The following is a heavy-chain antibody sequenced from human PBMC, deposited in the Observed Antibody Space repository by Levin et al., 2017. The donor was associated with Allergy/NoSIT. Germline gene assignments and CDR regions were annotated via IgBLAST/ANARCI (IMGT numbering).Heavy chain of an antibody. J-gene: IGHJ3*01. CDR1: GGSISTYS. V-gene: IGHV4-4*07. CDR2: IATSGSI. Sequence: ESLKISCTVSGGSISTYSWSWVRQPAGKGLEFIGRIATSGSISYNSSLRSRVTMSLDTSKNQFSLKLSSVTAADTAIYYCARDDKDYYYSRGYSSGRGAFDFWGQGTMVTVSS. D-gene: IGHD3-22*01. CDR3: ARDDKDYYYSRGYSSGRGAFDF.